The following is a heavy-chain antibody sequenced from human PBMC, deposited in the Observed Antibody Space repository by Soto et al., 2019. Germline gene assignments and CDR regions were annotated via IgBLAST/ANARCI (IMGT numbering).Heavy chain of an antibody. J-gene: IGHJ4*02. V-gene: IGHV2-5*01. CDR1: GFSLTTTDMG. D-gene: IGHD5-12*01. CDR2: IYWNDKE. Sequence: QITLKESGPTLVKPTQTLTLTCSFTGFSLTTTDMGVGWIRQPPGKALEWLALIYWNDKEHYSPSLKSRLTITKDTSKNQVVLTMTDLDPMDTATYYCARSVLHRWQGSGYYGADSWGQGTLVTVSS. CDR3: ARSVLHRWQGSGYYGADS.